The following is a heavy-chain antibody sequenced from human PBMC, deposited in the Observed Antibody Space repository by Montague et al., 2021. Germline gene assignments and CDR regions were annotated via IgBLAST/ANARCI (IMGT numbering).Heavy chain of an antibody. D-gene: IGHD6-19*01. V-gene: IGHV3-30-3*01. CDR3: ARSLTSGLLAEYFQH. CDR1: GFTFSSYA. Sequence: LRLSCAASGFTFSSYAMHWVRQAPGKGLEWVAVISYDGSNKYYXDSVKGRFTISRDNSKNTLYLQMNSLRAEDTAVYYCARSLTSGLLAEYFQHWGQGTLVTVSS. J-gene: IGHJ1*01. CDR2: ISYDGSNK.